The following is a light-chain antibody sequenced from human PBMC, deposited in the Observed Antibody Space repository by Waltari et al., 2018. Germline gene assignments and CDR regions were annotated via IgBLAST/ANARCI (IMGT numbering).Light chain of an antibody. V-gene: IGKV3-11*01. J-gene: IGKJ4*01. Sequence: EVVLTQSPATLSLSPGERANLSCRASQSVSYYLAWYQQKPGQAPRLLIYDASNRATGIPARFSGSGSGTDFTLTISSLEPEDFAVYYCQQRTNWPLTFGGGTKVEI. CDR3: QQRTNWPLT. CDR2: DAS. CDR1: QSVSYY.